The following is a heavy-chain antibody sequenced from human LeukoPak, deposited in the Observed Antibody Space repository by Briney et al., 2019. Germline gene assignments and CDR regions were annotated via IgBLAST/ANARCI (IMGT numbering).Heavy chain of an antibody. Sequence: SVKVSCKASGGTFSSYAISWVRQAPGQGLEWMGRIIPIFGIANYAQKFQGRVTITADKSASTAYMELSSLRSEDTAVYYCASVLAVADSEYFQHWGQGTLVTVSS. CDR1: GGTFSSYA. CDR2: IIPIFGIA. D-gene: IGHD6-19*01. V-gene: IGHV1-69*04. CDR3: ASVLAVADSEYFQH. J-gene: IGHJ1*01.